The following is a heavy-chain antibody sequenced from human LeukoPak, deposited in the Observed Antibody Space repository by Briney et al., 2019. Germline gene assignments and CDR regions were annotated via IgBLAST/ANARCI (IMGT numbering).Heavy chain of an antibody. Sequence: SETLSLTCTISGGSISSYYWSWIRQPAGKGLEWIGRIYTSGSTNYNPSLKRRVTMSVDTSKNHFSLKLSSVTAADTAVYYCARGTMVRGFGWFDPWGQGTLVTVSS. V-gene: IGHV4-4*07. CDR2: IYTSGST. J-gene: IGHJ5*02. CDR3: ARGTMVRGFGWFDP. D-gene: IGHD3-10*01. CDR1: GGSISSYY.